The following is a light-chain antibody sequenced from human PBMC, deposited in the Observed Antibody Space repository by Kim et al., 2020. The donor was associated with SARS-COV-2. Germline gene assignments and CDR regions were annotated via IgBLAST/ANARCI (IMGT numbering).Light chain of an antibody. J-gene: IGKJ3*01. CDR3: QQFDSYPFT. Sequence: ASVGDRVTITCRASETIDSWLAWYQQKPGKAPKLIIYTASILESGVPSRFSGSGSGTQFTLTISSLQPDDYATYYCQQFDSYPFTFGPGTKVDIK. V-gene: IGKV1-5*03. CDR2: TAS. CDR1: ETIDSW.